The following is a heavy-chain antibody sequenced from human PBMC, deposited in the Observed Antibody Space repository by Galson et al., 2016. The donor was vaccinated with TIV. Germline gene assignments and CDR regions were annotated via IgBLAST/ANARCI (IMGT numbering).Heavy chain of an antibody. D-gene: IGHD7-27*01. CDR1: GFTFSSYW. J-gene: IGHJ5*02. CDR3: AKDTGSQPRNWFDP. Sequence: SLRLSCAASGFTFSSYWMHWIRQVPGKGLVWVSRIDRDGTRITYADSVKGRFTISRDNSKNTLDLQMNSLRAEETAIYYCAKDTGSQPRNWFDPWGQGTLVTVSS. CDR2: IDRDGTRI. V-gene: IGHV3-74*01.